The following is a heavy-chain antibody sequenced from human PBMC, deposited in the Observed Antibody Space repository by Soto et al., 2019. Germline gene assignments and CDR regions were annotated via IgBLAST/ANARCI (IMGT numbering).Heavy chain of an antibody. V-gene: IGHV4-30-2*01. J-gene: IGHJ6*03. CDR2: IYHSGST. CDR3: TTAGQLPPSYYYYYYMDV. Sequence: SETLSLTCAVSGGSISSGGYSWSWIRQPPGKGLEWIGYIYHSGSTYYNPSLKSRVTISVDRSKNQFSLKLSSVTAEDTAVYYCTTAGQLPPSYYYYYYMDVWGKGTTVTVSS. D-gene: IGHD2-2*01. CDR1: GGSISSGGYS.